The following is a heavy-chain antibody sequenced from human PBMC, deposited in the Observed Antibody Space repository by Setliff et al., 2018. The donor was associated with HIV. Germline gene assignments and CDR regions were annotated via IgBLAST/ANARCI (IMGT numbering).Heavy chain of an antibody. CDR1: GFSITSVSY. V-gene: IGHV4-38-2*01. CDR2: FYHGGIT. CDR3: AKGVKYVDP. J-gene: IGHJ5*02. Sequence: SETLSLTCAVSGFSITSVSYWAWIRQPPGKGLEWIGSFYHGGITYYRPSLKSRVTIFADTSQNQISLRLTSVTAADTAVYYCAKGVKYVDPWGQGTLVTVSS. D-gene: IGHD3-16*01.